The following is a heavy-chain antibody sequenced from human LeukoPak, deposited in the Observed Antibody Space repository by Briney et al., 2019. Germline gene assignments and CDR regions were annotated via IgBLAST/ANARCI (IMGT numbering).Heavy chain of an antibody. J-gene: IGHJ3*02. D-gene: IGHD2-21*01. CDR3: ARSYFAHPYLEYPYYAFDI. CDR2: IYHSGST. V-gene: IGHV4-38-2*02. CDR1: GYFISIVYY. Sequence: SETLSLTXTVSGYFISIVYYWGWFRQPPGKGLEWIGIIYHSGSTYYNPSLKSRGTISVDTSKNQFSLKLSSVTAADTAVYYCARSYFAHPYLEYPYYAFDIWGQGTMVTVSS.